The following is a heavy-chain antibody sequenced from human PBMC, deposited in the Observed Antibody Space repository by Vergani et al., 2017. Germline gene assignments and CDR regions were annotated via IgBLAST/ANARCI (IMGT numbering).Heavy chain of an antibody. CDR3: ARGGVADP. Sequence: QVQLQESGPGLVKPSETLSLTCAVSGYSISSGYYWGWIRQPPGKGLEWIGSIYHSGSTYYNPSLKSRVTISVDTSKNQFSLKLSSVTAADTAVYYCARGGVADPWGQGTLVTVSS. J-gene: IGHJ5*02. V-gene: IGHV4-38-2*01. D-gene: IGHD2-15*01. CDR2: IYHSGST. CDR1: GYSISSGYY.